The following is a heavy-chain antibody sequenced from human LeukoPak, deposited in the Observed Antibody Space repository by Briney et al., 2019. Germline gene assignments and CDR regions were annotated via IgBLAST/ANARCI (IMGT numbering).Heavy chain of an antibody. D-gene: IGHD3-22*01. J-gene: IGHJ6*03. CDR1: GGSISSYY. Sequence: PSETLSLTCTVSGGSISSYYWSWIRQPPGKGLEWIGYIYYSGSTNYNPSLKSRVTISVDTSKNQFSLKLSSVTAADTAVYYCARDRYYYDSSGYYASHYYYYYMDVWGKGTTVTVSS. CDR3: ARDRYYYDSSGYYASHYYYYYMDV. V-gene: IGHV4-59*01. CDR2: IYYSGST.